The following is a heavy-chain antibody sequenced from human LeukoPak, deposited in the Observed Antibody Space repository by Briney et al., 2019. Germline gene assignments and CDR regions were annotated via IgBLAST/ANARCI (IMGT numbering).Heavy chain of an antibody. Sequence: GGSLRLSCAASGFTFSSYAMSWVRQAPGKGLEWVSAISGSGGSTYYADSVKGRFTISRDNSKNTLYLQMNSLRAEDTAVYYCAKDRSLFHCSGGSCYSSEVDYYYGMDVWGQGTTVTVSS. CDR3: AKDRSLFHCSGGSCYSSEVDYYYGMDV. D-gene: IGHD2-15*01. CDR1: GFTFSSYA. CDR2: ISGSGGST. V-gene: IGHV3-23*01. J-gene: IGHJ6*02.